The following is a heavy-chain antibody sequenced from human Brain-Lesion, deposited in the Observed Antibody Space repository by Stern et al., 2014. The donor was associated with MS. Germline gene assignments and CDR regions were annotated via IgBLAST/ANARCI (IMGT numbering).Heavy chain of an antibody. Sequence: VHLVESGPGLVKPSGTLSLTCAVSGGSISSSNWWSWVRQSPGKGLEWIGESDHSGSTIYNPSLKSRVTVSVDKSKNRFSLNRRSVTAADTAVYFCARFPASRPHVFDSWGQGTLVTVSS. V-gene: IGHV4-4*02. J-gene: IGHJ4*02. CDR1: GGSISSSNW. CDR3: ARFPASRPHVFDS. D-gene: IGHD6-13*01. CDR2: SDHSGST.